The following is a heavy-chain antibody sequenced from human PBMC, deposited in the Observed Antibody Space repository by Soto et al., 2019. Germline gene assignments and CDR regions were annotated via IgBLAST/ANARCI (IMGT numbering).Heavy chain of an antibody. Sequence: EVQLVESGGGLVKPGGSLRLSCAASGFIFSNAWMPWVRQAPGKGLEWVGRIKSKTDGGTTDVAAPVKGRFTISRDDSKNTLYLQMNSLKTEDEAVYYCTTVGYDSRATGYSSGWYYFSMSTGLIDYWGQGTLVTVSS. V-gene: IGHV3-15*01. J-gene: IGHJ4*02. CDR1: GFIFSNAW. D-gene: IGHD6-19*01. CDR3: TTVGYDSRATGYSSGWYYFSMSTGLIDY. CDR2: IKSKTDGGTT.